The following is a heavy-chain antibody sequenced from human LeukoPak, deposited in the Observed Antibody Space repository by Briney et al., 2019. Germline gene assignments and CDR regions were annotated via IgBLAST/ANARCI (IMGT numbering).Heavy chain of an antibody. CDR2: IYHSGST. D-gene: IGHD6-13*01. CDR1: GGSISSGGYS. CDR3: ASSIAAAGPIDY. J-gene: IGHJ4*02. Sequence: SETLSLTCAVSGGSISSGGYSWSWIRQPPGKGLEWIGYIYHSGSTYYNPSLKSRVTISVDRSKNQFSLKLSSVTAADTAVYYCASSIAAAGPIDYWGQGTLVTVSS. V-gene: IGHV4-30-2*01.